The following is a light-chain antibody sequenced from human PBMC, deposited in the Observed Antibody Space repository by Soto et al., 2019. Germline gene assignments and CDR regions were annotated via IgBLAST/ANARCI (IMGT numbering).Light chain of an antibody. J-gene: IGLJ3*02. V-gene: IGLV2-8*01. CDR1: SSDVGAYKY. CDR2: EVT. Sequence: QSALTQPPSASGSPGQSVTISCTGTSSDVGAYKYVSWYQQYPGKAPKLMIYEVTKRPSGVPDRFSGSKSGNTAFPIVSGLQAEDEADYYCTSYVGNDIWVFGGGTKLTVL. CDR3: TSYVGNDIWV.